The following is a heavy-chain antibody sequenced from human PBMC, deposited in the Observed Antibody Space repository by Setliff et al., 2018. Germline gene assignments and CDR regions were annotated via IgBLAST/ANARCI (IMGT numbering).Heavy chain of an antibody. CDR2: ISYDGSNK. V-gene: IGHV3-30*04. CDR1: GFTFSSYA. D-gene: IGHD3-3*01. Sequence: SLRLSCAASGFTFSSYAMHWVRQAPGKGLEWVAVISYDGSNKYYADSVKGRFTISRDNSKNTLYLQMNSLRAEDTAVCYCARDRGRDYDFWSGYNWFDPWGQGTLVTVSS. J-gene: IGHJ5*02. CDR3: ARDRGRDYDFWSGYNWFDP.